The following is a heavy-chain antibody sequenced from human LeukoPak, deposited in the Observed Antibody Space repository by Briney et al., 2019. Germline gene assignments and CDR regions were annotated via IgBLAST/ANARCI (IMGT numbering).Heavy chain of an antibody. Sequence: GESLKISCKGSGYSFTSYWISWVRQMPGKGLEWMGRIDPSDSYSNYSPSFQGHVTISVDKSISTAYLHWSSLKASDTAMYYCARLYYYDSSGYYSPHWYFDLWGRGTLVTVSS. CDR2: IDPSDSYS. D-gene: IGHD3-22*01. CDR1: GYSFTSYW. CDR3: ARLYYYDSSGYYSPHWYFDL. V-gene: IGHV5-10-1*01. J-gene: IGHJ2*01.